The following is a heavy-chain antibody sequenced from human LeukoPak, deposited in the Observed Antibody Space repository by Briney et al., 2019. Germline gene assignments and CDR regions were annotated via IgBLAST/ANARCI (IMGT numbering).Heavy chain of an antibody. CDR1: GFTVSGDN. J-gene: IGHJ4*02. CDR2: FHSGGDT. CDR3: AKDIGEGGYHYYFDY. D-gene: IGHD3-10*01. V-gene: IGHV3-53*05. Sequence: GGSLRLSCAASGFTVSGDNMSWVRQSPAKGLEWVATFHSGGDTDYADSVKGRFTISRDNAKNSLYLQMNSLRAEDTALYYCAKDIGEGGYHYYFDYWGQGTLVTVSS.